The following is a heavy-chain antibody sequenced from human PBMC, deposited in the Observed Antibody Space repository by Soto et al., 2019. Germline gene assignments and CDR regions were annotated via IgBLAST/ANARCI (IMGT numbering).Heavy chain of an antibody. Sequence: QVQLVQSGAEVKKPGSSVRVSCKASGGTFSTYIISWVRQAPGQGLEWMGRISPMVGIAIYAQKFQGRIAITADKSTSIAYLEVTSLRNEDTAVYYCVRLASGSYDYWGQGTLITVSS. CDR1: GGTFSTYI. CDR3: VRLASGSYDY. CDR2: ISPMVGIA. J-gene: IGHJ4*02. D-gene: IGHD1-26*01. V-gene: IGHV1-69*02.